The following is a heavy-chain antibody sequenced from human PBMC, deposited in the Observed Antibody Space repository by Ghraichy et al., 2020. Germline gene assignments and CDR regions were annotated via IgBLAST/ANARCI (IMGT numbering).Heavy chain of an antibody. J-gene: IGHJ4*02. V-gene: IGHV3-7*03. Sequence: GESLNISCAASGFTFSRYWMYWVRQAPGKGLEWVANIKEDGSEKYYVDSVKGRFTISRDNDKNSLYLQMNSLRTEDTAVYYCARAPVASYWGQGTLVTVSS. CDR3: ARAPVASY. CDR1: GFTFSRYW. CDR2: IKEDGSEK.